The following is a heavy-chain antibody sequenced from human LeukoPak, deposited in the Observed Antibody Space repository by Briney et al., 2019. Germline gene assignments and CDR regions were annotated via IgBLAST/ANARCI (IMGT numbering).Heavy chain of an antibody. Sequence: SETLSLTCTVSGGSISSYYWSWIRQPAGKGLEWIGRIYTSGSTNYNPSLKSRVTMSVDTSKNQFSLKLSSVTAADTAVYYCARDPPDSWYYYGSGTLFDYWGQGTLVTVSS. CDR1: GGSISSYY. CDR3: ARDPPDSWYYYGSGTLFDY. V-gene: IGHV4-4*07. D-gene: IGHD3-10*01. J-gene: IGHJ4*02. CDR2: IYTSGST.